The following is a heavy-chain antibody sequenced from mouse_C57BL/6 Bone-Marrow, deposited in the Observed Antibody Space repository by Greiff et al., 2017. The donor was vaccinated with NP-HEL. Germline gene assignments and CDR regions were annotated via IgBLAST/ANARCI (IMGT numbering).Heavy chain of an antibody. J-gene: IGHJ2*01. CDR2: ISSGGSYT. CDR1: GFTFSSYG. Sequence: EVKLVKSGGDLVKPGGSLKLSCAASGFTFSSYGMSWVRQTPDKRLEWVATISSGGSYTYYPDSVKGRFTISSDNAKNTLYLQMSSLKSEDTSMDYCARKGNWDEGDYWGQGTTLTVSS. D-gene: IGHD4-1*01. CDR3: ARKGNWDEGDY. V-gene: IGHV5-6*01.